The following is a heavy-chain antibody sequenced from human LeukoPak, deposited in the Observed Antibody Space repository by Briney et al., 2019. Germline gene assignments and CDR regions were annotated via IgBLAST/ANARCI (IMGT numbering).Heavy chain of an antibody. J-gene: IGHJ3*02. D-gene: IGHD1-26*01. CDR2: IYYSGST. CDR3: ARPLYSGSYYAFDI. Sequence: WVRQPPGKGLKGIVSIYYSGSTYYNPSLKSRVTISVDTPKTQFSLKLSSVTAADTAVYYCARPLYSGSYYAFDIWGQGTMVTVSS. V-gene: IGHV4-39*01.